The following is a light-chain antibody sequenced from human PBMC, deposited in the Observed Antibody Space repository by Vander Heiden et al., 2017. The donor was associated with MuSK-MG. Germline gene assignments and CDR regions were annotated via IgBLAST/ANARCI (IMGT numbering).Light chain of an antibody. J-gene: IGKJ3*01. Sequence: DIVMTPSPLSLPVTPGEPASISCSPRQSLMHSNGYNYLDWYLQKPGQSPQLLIYLGSNRASGVPDRFSGSGSGTDFTLKISRVEAEDVGVYYCRQALQTPFTFGHGTKVDIK. V-gene: IGKV2-28*01. CDR1: QSLMHSNGYNY. CDR2: LGS. CDR3: RQALQTPFT.